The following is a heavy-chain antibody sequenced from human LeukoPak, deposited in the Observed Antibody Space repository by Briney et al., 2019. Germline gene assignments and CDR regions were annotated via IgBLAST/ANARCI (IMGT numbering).Heavy chain of an antibody. CDR2: IYHSGST. CDR1: GYSISSGYY. J-gene: IGHJ5*02. Sequence: PSETLSLTCAVSGYSISSGYYWGWLRQPPGKGLEWIGNIYHSGSTYYNPSLKSRVTISLDTSKNQFSLKLSSVTAADTAMYYCARRDQRNWFDPWGQGTLVIVSS. CDR3: ARRDQRNWFDP. V-gene: IGHV4-38-2*01. D-gene: IGHD2-2*01.